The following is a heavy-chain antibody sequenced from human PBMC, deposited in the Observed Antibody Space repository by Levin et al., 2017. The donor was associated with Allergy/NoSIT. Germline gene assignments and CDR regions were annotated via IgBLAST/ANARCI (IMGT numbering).Heavy chain of an antibody. Sequence: GESLKISCAASGFTFSDYYMSWIRQAPGKGLEWVSYISSSGSTIYYADSVKGRFTISRDNAKNSLYLQMNSLRAEDTAVYYCARGYYYDSSGYYSGVPHWFDPWGQGTLVTVSS. CDR3: ARGYYYDSSGYYSGVPHWFDP. J-gene: IGHJ5*02. D-gene: IGHD3-22*01. V-gene: IGHV3-11*01. CDR2: ISSSGSTI. CDR1: GFTFSDYY.